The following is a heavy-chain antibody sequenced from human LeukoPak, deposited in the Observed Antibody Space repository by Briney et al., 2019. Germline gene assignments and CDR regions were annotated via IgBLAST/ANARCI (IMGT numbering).Heavy chain of an antibody. V-gene: IGHV3-23*01. D-gene: IGHD2-2*01. J-gene: IGHJ4*02. CDR1: GFTFSSYA. CDR3: ARDVGSTSWWFDY. Sequence: PGGSLRLSCAASGFTFSSYAMSWVRQAPGKGLEWVSAISGSGGSTYYADSVKGRFTISRDNSKNTLYLQMNSLRAEDTAVYYCARDVGSTSWWFDYWGQGTLVTVSS. CDR2: ISGSGGST.